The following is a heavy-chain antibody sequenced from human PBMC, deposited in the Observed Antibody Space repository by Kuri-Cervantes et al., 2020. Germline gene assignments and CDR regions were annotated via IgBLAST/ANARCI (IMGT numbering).Heavy chain of an antibody. J-gene: IGHJ6*02. CDR2: IKPNTGDT. Sequence: ASVKVSCKASGYTFTGYYIHWVRQAPGQGLEWMGWIKPNTGDTSFAQQFQGRVTMTTDTSTSTAYMELRSLRSDDTAVYYCARDLSPQQLVFRYGMDVWGQGTTVTVSS. D-gene: IGHD6-13*01. CDR1: GYTFTGYY. V-gene: IGHV1-2*02. CDR3: ARDLSPQQLVFRYGMDV.